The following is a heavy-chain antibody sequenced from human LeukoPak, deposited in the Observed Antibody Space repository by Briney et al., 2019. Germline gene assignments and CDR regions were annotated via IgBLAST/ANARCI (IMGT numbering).Heavy chain of an antibody. V-gene: IGHV3-23*01. CDR3: AKMSRIYSNSKLDY. J-gene: IGHJ4*02. CDR2: ISGSGGST. Sequence: SGGSLRLSCAASGFTFSSYAMSWVRQAPGKGLEWVSAISGSGGSTYYADSVKGRFTISRDNSKNTLYPQMNSLRAEDTAVYYCAKMSRIYSNSKLDYWGQGTLVTVSS. D-gene: IGHD4-11*01. CDR1: GFTFSSYA.